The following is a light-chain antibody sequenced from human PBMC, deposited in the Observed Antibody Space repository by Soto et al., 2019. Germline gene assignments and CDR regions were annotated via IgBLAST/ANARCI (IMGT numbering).Light chain of an antibody. CDR1: QSVSSN. CDR2: GAS. J-gene: IGKJ4*01. Sequence: EIVMTQSPATLSVSPGERATLSCRASQSVSSNLAWFQQKPGQAPRLLISGASNRASDIPDRFSGSGSGADFTLTISSLEPEDFALYYCQQHINWPLTFGGGTKVDI. V-gene: IGKV3D-15*01. CDR3: QQHINWPLT.